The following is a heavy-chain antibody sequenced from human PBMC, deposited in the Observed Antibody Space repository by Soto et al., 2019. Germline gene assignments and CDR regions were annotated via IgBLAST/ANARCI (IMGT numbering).Heavy chain of an antibody. V-gene: IGHV4-31*03. J-gene: IGHJ4*02. CDR3: ARGRYSSSPHFDY. D-gene: IGHD6-6*01. Sequence: QVQLQESGPGLVKPSQTLSLTCTVSGGSIKSATYYWSWIRQHPGKGLEWIGYIYYSGSTFYNPSVKSRLTISVETSKNQFSLKLSYVTAADTAVYYCARGRYSSSPHFDYWGQGTLVTVSS. CDR1: GGSIKSATYY. CDR2: IYYSGST.